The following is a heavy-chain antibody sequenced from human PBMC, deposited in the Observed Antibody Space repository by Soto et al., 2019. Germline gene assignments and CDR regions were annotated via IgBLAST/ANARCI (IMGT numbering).Heavy chain of an antibody. CDR2: ISAYNGNT. CDR1: GYTFTSYG. CDR3: ARATYYYDRSGYYFHYFDY. Sequence: ASVKVSCKASGYTFTSYGISWVRQAPGQGIEWMGWISAYNGNTNYAQKLQGRVTMTTDTSTSTAYMELRSLRSDDTAVYYCARATYYYDRSGYYFHYFDYWGQRTLVTVSS. J-gene: IGHJ4*02. V-gene: IGHV1-18*01. D-gene: IGHD3-22*01.